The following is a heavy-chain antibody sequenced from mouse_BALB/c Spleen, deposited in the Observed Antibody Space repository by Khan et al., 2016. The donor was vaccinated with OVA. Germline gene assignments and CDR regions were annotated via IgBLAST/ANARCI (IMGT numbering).Heavy chain of an antibody. CDR3: AGSGGNFHRYLDV. Sequence: EVELVESGGGLVQPGGSRKLSCAASGFTFSSFGMHWVRQAPKQGLEWVAYMSSGSSTIYYVDTVKGRFTISRDNPKNTLFLQMTSLRSEDTAMFYCAGSGGNFHRYLDVWGEGTSVTVSS. CDR2: MSSGSSTI. D-gene: IGHD2-1*01. CDR1: GFTFSSFG. V-gene: IGHV5-17*02. J-gene: IGHJ1*01.